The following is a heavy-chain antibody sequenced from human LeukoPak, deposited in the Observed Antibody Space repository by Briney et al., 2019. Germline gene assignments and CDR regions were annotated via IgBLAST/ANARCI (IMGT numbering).Heavy chain of an antibody. CDR1: GYTFTSYG. V-gene: IGHV1-18*01. Sequence: GASVKVSCKASGYTFTSYGISWVRQAPGQGLEWMGWISAYNGNTNYAQKLQGRVTMTTDTSTSTAYMELRSLRSDDTAVYYCARVVQPLQYYIGWFDPWGQGTLVTVSS. CDR2: ISAYNGNT. D-gene: IGHD3-10*01. J-gene: IGHJ5*02. CDR3: ARVVQPLQYYIGWFDP.